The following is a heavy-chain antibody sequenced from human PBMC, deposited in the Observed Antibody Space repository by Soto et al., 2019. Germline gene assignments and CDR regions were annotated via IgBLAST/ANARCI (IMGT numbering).Heavy chain of an antibody. CDR1: GYTFTTYG. V-gene: IGHV1-18*01. CDR3: VRGGILEANRPYYYYGLDV. CDR2: VSPYNGNT. J-gene: IGHJ6*02. Sequence: VQLVQSGAEVKKPGASVTVSCKAFGYTFTTYGLSWVRQAPGQGLEWMGWVSPYNGNTYYAPRLQGRVTMTTDTSTTTAYMSLRSLRSYDTAIYYCVRGGILEANRPYYYYGLDVWGQGTPVTVSS. D-gene: IGHD1-1*01.